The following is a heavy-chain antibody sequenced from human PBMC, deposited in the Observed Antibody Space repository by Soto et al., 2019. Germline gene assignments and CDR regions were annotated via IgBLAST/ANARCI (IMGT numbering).Heavy chain of an antibody. Sequence: QLQLQESGSGLVKPSQTLSLTCAVSGGSISSGGYSWSWIRQPPGKGLEWIGYIYHSGSTYYNPSLKSRVIISVDRSKNQFSLRMSSVTAADTAVYYCAGGIAARPLGYWGQGTLVTVSS. CDR3: AGGIAARPLGY. J-gene: IGHJ4*02. V-gene: IGHV4-30-2*01. CDR1: GGSISSGGYS. CDR2: IYHSGST. D-gene: IGHD6-6*01.